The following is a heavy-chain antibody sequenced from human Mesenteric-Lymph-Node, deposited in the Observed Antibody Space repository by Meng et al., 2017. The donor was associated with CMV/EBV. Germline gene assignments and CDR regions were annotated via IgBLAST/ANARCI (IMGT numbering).Heavy chain of an antibody. V-gene: IGHV3-23*01. J-gene: IGHJ6*02. CDR3: AKVFDVTERTHGDYGLDV. CDR1: GFTFSNAW. D-gene: IGHD1-1*01. Sequence: GESLKISCAASGFTFSNAWMSWVRQAPGKGLEWVSGISGSGNTAYYGDFVKGRFTISRDNSKNTLFLQMDSLKAEDTAVYYCAKVFDVTERTHGDYGLDVWGQGTTVTVSS. CDR2: ISGSGNTA.